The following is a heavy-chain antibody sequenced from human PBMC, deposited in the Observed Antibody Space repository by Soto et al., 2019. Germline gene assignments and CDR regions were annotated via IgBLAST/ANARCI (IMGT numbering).Heavy chain of an antibody. Sequence: QAQLVESGGGVVQPGKSLRLSCAASGFTFSSYAMYWVRQAPGKGLEWVALISYDGDNTYYADSVKGRFTTSRDSSKDTLHLQMNSLRVEDTAVYYCARDSEGGYYYDSGGHSLYGMDVWGQGTTVTVSS. CDR1: GFTFSSYA. V-gene: IGHV3-30-3*01. CDR2: ISYDGDNT. CDR3: ARDSEGGYYYDSGGHSLYGMDV. J-gene: IGHJ6*02. D-gene: IGHD3-22*01.